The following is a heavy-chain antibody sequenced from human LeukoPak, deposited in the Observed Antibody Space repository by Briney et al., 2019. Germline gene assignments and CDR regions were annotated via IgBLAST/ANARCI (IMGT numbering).Heavy chain of an antibody. CDR2: ISYDGSNK. CDR3: ARGSSTYYYDSSGYGSFDY. CDR1: GFTFSSYA. Sequence: GGSLRLSCAASGFTFSSYAMHWVRQAPGKGLEWVAVISYDGSNKYYADSVKGRFTISRDNYKNTLYLQMNSLRAEDTAVYYCARGSSTYYYDSSGYGSFDYWGQGTLVTVSS. J-gene: IGHJ4*02. D-gene: IGHD3-22*01. V-gene: IGHV3-30*04.